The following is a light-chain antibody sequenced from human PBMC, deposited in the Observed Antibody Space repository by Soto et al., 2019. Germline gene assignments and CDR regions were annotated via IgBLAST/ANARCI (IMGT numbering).Light chain of an antibody. CDR2: AAS. CDR3: QKYNSAPLT. J-gene: IGKJ4*01. V-gene: IGKV1-27*01. Sequence: GDSVTITCRARQGIGAYLAWFQQKPGKVPKLLIYAASALQSGVPSRFSGSGSGTDFTLTISSLQPEDIATYYCQKYNSAPLTFGGGTRVEIK. CDR1: QGIGAY.